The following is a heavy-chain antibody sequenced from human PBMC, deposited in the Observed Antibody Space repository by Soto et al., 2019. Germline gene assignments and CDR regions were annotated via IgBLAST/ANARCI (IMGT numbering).Heavy chain of an antibody. CDR3: ARGLKWLRASGLDY. Sequence: SDTLSLTCAVYGGSFSGYYWSWIRQPPGKGLEWIGEINHSGSTNYNPSLKSRVTISVDTSKNQFSLKLSSVTAADTAVYYCARGLKWLRASGLDYWGQGTLVTVSS. J-gene: IGHJ4*02. D-gene: IGHD5-12*01. V-gene: IGHV4-34*01. CDR1: GGSFSGYY. CDR2: INHSGST.